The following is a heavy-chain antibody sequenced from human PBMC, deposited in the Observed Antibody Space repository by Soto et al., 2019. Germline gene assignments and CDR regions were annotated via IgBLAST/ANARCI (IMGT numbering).Heavy chain of an antibody. CDR1: GSTFSSYE. CDR3: ARGPTSGYYHFDY. D-gene: IGHD3-22*01. Sequence: GVSLKISCAASGSTFSSYEMNWVRQAPGKGLEWLPYISSSGATIYYAASVKGRFTTSRDDAKNSRYLQMHSLRAEDTALYYCARGPTSGYYHFDYWGQGTLVTVSS. CDR2: ISSSGATI. J-gene: IGHJ4*02. V-gene: IGHV3-48*03.